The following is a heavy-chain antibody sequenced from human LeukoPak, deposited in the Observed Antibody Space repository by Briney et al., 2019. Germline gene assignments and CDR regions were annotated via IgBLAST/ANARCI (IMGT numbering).Heavy chain of an antibody. CDR3: ARVGGYSYGPEYYGMDV. CDR1: GYTFTSYY. J-gene: IGHJ6*02. CDR2: INPSGGST. D-gene: IGHD5-18*01. V-gene: IGHV1-46*01. Sequence: ASVKVSCKASGYTFTSYYMHRVRQAPGQGLEWMGIINPSGGSTSYAQKFQGRVTMTRDTSTSTVYMELSSLRSEDTAVYYCARVGGYSYGPEYYGMDVWGQGTTVTVSS.